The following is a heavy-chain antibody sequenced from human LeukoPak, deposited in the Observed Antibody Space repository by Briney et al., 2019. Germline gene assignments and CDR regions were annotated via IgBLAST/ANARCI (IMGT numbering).Heavy chain of an antibody. J-gene: IGHJ4*02. CDR1: GGPISSSSYY. CDR3: ARDSMVYVVDY. V-gene: IGHV4-39*02. D-gene: IGHD2-8*01. Sequence: SETLSLTCTVSGGPISSSSYYWGWIRQPPGKGLEWIGSIYYSGSTYYNPSLKSRVTISVDTSKNQFSLKLSSVTAADTAVYYCARDSMVYVVDYWGQGTLVTVSS. CDR2: IYYSGST.